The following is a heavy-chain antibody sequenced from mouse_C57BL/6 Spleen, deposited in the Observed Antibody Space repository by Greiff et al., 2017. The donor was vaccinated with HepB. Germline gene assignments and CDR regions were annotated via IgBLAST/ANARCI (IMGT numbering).Heavy chain of an antibody. CDR3: VGQVGGVEAY. CDR2: IRSKSNNYAT. V-gene: IGHV10-1*01. J-gene: IGHJ3*01. Sequence: EVHLVESGGGLVQPKGSLKLSCAASGFSFNTYAMNWVRQAPGKGVEWVARIRSKSNNYATYYADSVKDRFTISRDDSESMLYLQMNNLETEDTAMYYCVGQVGGVEAYWGQGTLVTVSA. CDR1: GFSFNTYA.